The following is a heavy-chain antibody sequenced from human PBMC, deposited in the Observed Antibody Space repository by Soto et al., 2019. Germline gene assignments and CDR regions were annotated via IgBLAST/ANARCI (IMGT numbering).Heavy chain of an antibody. Sequence: PVGSLRLSCAASGFTFSRYGMFWVRQAPGNGLEWVAFVSSDGSEKYYVDSVKGRFTISRDNSRNTLYLQMNSLRVEDTAIYYCSKGSYSGTYSDFDCWGQGTLVTVSS. J-gene: IGHJ4*02. V-gene: IGHV3-30*18. CDR3: SKGSYSGTYSDFDC. CDR1: GFTFSRYG. D-gene: IGHD1-26*01. CDR2: VSSDGSEK.